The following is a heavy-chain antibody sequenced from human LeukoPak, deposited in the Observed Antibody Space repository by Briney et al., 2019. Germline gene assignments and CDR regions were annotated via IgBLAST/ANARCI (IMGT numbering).Heavy chain of an antibody. Sequence: ASVKVSCKASGYTFTSYDINWVRQATGQGLEWMGWMNPNSGNTGYAQKFQGRVTMTRNTSISTAYMELSSLRSEDTAVYYCARGLRSYYDSSGGFDYWGPGTLVTVSS. CDR2: MNPNSGNT. CDR3: ARGLRSYYDSSGGFDY. CDR1: GYTFTSYD. V-gene: IGHV1-8*01. D-gene: IGHD3-22*01. J-gene: IGHJ4*02.